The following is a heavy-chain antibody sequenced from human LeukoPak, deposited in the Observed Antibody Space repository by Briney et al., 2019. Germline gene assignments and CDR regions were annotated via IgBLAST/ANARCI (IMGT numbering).Heavy chain of an antibody. CDR1: GYTLTSYG. CDR2: ISAYNGNT. J-gene: IGHJ6*03. V-gene: IGHV1-18*01. CDR3: VAGTAMVQNYYYYYMDV. D-gene: IGHD5-18*01. Sequence: ASVKVSCKASGYTLTSYGISWVRQAPGQGLEWMGWISAYNGNTNYAQKLQGRVTMTTDTSTSTAYMELRSLRSDDTAVYYCVAGTAMVQNYYYYYMDVWGKGTTATVSS.